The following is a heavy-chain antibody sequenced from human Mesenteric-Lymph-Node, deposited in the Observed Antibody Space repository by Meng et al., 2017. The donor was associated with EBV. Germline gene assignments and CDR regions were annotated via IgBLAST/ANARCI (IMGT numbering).Heavy chain of an antibody. J-gene: IGHJ1*01. V-gene: IGHV4-30-4*01. CDR1: GDSISGGGYY. D-gene: IGHD5-12*01. CDR3: ARALYSGYDYFD. Sequence: QVQLQESGPGLVTPSQTLSLTCGVVGDSISGGGYYWSWICQPPGKGLEWIGYISYSGNTYYNTSLKSRLTISLDTSKNQFSLKLKSVTAADTAVYYCARALYSGYDYFDWGQGTLVTVSS. CDR2: ISYSGNT.